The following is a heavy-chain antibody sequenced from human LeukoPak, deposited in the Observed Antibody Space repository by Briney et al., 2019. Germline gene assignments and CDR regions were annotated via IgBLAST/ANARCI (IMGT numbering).Heavy chain of an antibody. Sequence: PSETLSLTCTVSGGSISSYYWSWIRRPPGKGLEWIGYIYYSGSTNYNPSLKSRVTISVDTSKNQFSLKLSSVTAADTAVYYCARGVRYYFDYWGQGTLVTVSS. D-gene: IGHD4/OR15-4a*01. CDR3: ARGVRYYFDY. CDR1: GGSISSYY. J-gene: IGHJ4*02. CDR2: IYYSGST. V-gene: IGHV4-59*01.